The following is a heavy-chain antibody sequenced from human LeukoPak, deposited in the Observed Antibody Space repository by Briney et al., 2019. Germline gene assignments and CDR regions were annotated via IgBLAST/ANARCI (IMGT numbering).Heavy chain of an antibody. D-gene: IGHD2-2*01. CDR2: ISSSGSTI. CDR3: ARAHCSSTSCYLVGGDDAFDI. J-gene: IGHJ3*02. V-gene: IGHV3-11*01. Sequence: GGSLRLSCAASGFTFSDYYMSWIRQAPGKGLEWVSYISSSGSTIYYADSVKGRFTISRDNAKNSLYLQMNSLRAEDTAVYYCARAHCSSTSCYLVGGDDAFDIWGQGTMVTVSS. CDR1: GFTFSDYY.